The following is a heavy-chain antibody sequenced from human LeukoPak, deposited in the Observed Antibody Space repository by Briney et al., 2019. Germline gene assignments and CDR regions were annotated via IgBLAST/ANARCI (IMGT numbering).Heavy chain of an antibody. CDR2: ISYDGSNK. CDR1: GFTFSSYG. J-gene: IGHJ6*03. D-gene: IGHD1-1*01. CDR3: TKALEKPERGYYYYYMDV. V-gene: IGHV3-30*18. Sequence: QPGGSLRLSCAASGFTFSSYGMHWVRQAPGKGLEWVAVISYDGSNKYYADSVKGRFTISRDNSKNTLYLQMNSLRAEDTAVYYCTKALEKPERGYYYYYMDVWGKGTTVTVSS.